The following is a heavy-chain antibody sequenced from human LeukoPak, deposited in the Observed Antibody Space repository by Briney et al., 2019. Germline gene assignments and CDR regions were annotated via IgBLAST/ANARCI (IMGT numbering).Heavy chain of an antibody. J-gene: IGHJ4*02. V-gene: IGHV1-69*13. D-gene: IGHD3-9*01. CDR3: ASEPTGGPYDILTGYYYFDY. Sequence: AASVKVSCKASGGTFSSYAISWVRQAPGQGLEWMGGIIPIFGTANHAQKFQGRVTITADESTSTAYMELSSLRSEDTAVYYCASEPTGGPYDILTGYYYFDYWGQGTLVTVSS. CDR1: GGTFSSYA. CDR2: IIPIFGTA.